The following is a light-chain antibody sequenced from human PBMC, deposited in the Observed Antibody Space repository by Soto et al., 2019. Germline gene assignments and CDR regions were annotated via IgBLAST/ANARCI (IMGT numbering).Light chain of an antibody. CDR3: CSYAVTNILV. Sequence: QSVLTQPASVSGSPGQSITISCIGTSSDVGSYNLVSWFQQHPGKAPKLMIYEGSKRPSGVSNRFSGSKSGNTASLTISGLQAEDEADYYCCSYAVTNILVVGGGTKLTVL. V-gene: IGLV2-23*01. CDR1: SSDVGSYNL. CDR2: EGS. J-gene: IGLJ2*01.